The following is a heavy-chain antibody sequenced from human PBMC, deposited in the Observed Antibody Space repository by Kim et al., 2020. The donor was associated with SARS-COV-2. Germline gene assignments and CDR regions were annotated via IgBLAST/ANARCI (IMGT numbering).Heavy chain of an antibody. Sequence: YAQKPQGRVTMTTDTSTSTAYMELRSLRSDDTAVYYCALADYTGPYAFDIWGQGTMVTVSS. CDR3: ALADYTGPYAFDI. V-gene: IGHV1-18*01. D-gene: IGHD4-4*01. J-gene: IGHJ3*02.